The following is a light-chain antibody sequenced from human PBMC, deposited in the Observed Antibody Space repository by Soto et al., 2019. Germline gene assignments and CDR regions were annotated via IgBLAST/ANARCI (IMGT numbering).Light chain of an antibody. Sequence: DILMTQSPSTLSASIGDRVTITCRASQSISTWLAWYQQKPGKAPKLLIYDASSLEGGVPSRFSGSGSGTEFTLTISSLHPHDFATYYCQQYNSYSRTFGQGTKVEI. J-gene: IGKJ1*01. CDR2: DAS. CDR1: QSISTW. V-gene: IGKV1-5*01. CDR3: QQYNSYSRT.